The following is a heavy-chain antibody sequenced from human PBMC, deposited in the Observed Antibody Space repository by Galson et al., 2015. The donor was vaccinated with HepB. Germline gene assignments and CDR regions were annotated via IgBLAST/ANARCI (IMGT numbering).Heavy chain of an antibody. D-gene: IGHD3-3*01. CDR3: ARLRPETGEDWSGYFDY. J-gene: IGHJ4*02. Sequence: QSGAEVKKPGESLKISCKGSGYSFTSYWIGWVRQMPGKGLEWMGIIYPGDSDTRYSPSFQGQVTISADKSISTAYLQWSSLKASDTAMYYCARLRPETGEDWSGYFDYWGQGTLVTVSS. V-gene: IGHV5-51*03. CDR1: GYSFTSYW. CDR2: IYPGDSDT.